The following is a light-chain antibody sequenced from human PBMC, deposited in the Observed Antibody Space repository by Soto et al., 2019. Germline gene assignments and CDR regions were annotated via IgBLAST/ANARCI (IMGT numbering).Light chain of an antibody. CDR1: QSVSSN. V-gene: IGKV3-15*01. Sequence: EIVMTQSPATLSVSAGERVTLSCRASQSVSSNFAWYQRKPGQAPRLLILGASTRATGIPARFSGSGSGTEFTLTISSLHSEDFAVYYCQHYNNWPLLTFGGGTKVEIK. J-gene: IGKJ4*01. CDR2: GAS. CDR3: QHYNNWPLLT.